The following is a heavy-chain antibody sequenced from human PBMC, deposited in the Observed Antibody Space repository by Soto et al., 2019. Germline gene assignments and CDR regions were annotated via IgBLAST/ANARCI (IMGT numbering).Heavy chain of an antibody. J-gene: IGHJ3*02. Sequence: SGPTLVNPTQTLTLTCTFSGFSLSTSGMCVSWICQPPGKALEWLALIDWDDDKYYSTSLKTRLTISKDTSKNQVVLTMTNMDPVDTATYYCARILNYYGSVDAFDIWGQGTMVTVS. CDR3: ARILNYYGSVDAFDI. CDR1: GFSLSTSGMC. CDR2: IDWDDDK. V-gene: IGHV2-70*01. D-gene: IGHD3-10*01.